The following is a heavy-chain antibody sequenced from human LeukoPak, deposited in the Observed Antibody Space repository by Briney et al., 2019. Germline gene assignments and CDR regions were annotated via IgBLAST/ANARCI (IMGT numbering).Heavy chain of an antibody. CDR1: GYTFTGYY. D-gene: IGHD6-19*01. J-gene: IGHJ4*02. CDR3: ARGRTVAGSRIEVRY. Sequence: ASVKVSCKASGYTFTGYYMHWVRQAPGQGLEWMGWINPNSGGTNYAQKFQGRVSMTRDTSISTAYMELSRLRSDDTAVYYCARGRTVAGSRIEVRYWGQGTLVTVSS. V-gene: IGHV1-2*02. CDR2: INPNSGGT.